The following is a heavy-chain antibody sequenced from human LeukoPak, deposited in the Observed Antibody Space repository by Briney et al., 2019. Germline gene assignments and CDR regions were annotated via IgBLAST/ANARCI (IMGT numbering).Heavy chain of an antibody. CDR1: GFTFSSYG. J-gene: IGHJ5*02. V-gene: IGHV3-30*18. Sequence: GGSLRLSCAASGFTFSSYGMHWVRQAPGKGLEWVAVISYDGSNKYYADSVKGRFTISRDNSKDTLYLQMNSLRAEDTAVYYCAKDLGGIAVAGSWGQGTLVTVSS. CDR3: AKDLGGIAVAGS. CDR2: ISYDGSNK. D-gene: IGHD6-19*01.